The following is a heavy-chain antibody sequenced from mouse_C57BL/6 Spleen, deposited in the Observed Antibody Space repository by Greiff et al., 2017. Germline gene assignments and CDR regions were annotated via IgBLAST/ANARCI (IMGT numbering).Heavy chain of an antibody. Sequence: QVQLQQSGAELARPGASVKLSCKASGYTFTSYGISWVKQRTGQGLEWIGEIYPRSGNTYYNEKFKGKATLTADKSSSTAYMELRSLTSEDSAVYFCARDYYSNYVPCYFDYWGQGTTLTVSS. CDR1: GYTFTSYG. D-gene: IGHD2-5*01. CDR3: ARDYYSNYVPCYFDY. J-gene: IGHJ2*01. V-gene: IGHV1-81*01. CDR2: IYPRSGNT.